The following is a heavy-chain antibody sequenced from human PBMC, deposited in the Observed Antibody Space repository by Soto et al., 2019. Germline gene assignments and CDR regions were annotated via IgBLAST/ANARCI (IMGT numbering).Heavy chain of an antibody. CDR2: ISGYNGNT. CDR3: ARDVFCGGAPACPDMDV. V-gene: IGHV1-18*04. J-gene: IGHJ6*02. CDR1: GYTFSGYS. D-gene: IGHD2-21*01. Sequence: GPSVKVSCKAYGYTFSGYSITWVRQAPGQGLEWMGRISGYNGNTNYARTRRGRLTLTTDTSTSTAYMELRSLTSDDTAVYYCARDVFCGGAPACPDMDVWGQGTTVTVSS.